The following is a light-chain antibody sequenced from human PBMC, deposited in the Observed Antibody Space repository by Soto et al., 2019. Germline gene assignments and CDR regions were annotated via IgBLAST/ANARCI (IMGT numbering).Light chain of an antibody. V-gene: IGKV3-11*01. J-gene: IGKJ4*01. CDR1: QSVGSY. CDR3: QQSGDWPF. Sequence: EIVLTQSPASRSLSPGGRVTLGCRASQSVGSYLAWYQQKPVQAPRLLIYDASNRATGIPARFSGSGSGTDFTLTISSLETEDFAVYYCQQSGDWPFFGGGTKVDIK. CDR2: DAS.